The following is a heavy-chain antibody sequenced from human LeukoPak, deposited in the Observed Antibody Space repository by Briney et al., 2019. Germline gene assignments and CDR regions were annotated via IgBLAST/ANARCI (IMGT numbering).Heavy chain of an antibody. CDR1: GYTFTSYY. CDR3: ARDLGRYYNSSGYSSDY. J-gene: IGHJ4*02. CDR2: INPSGGST. V-gene: IGHV1-46*01. Sequence: ASVKVSCKTSGYTFTSYYMRWVRQAPGQGLEWIGIINPSGGSTSYAQKFQGRVTMTRDTSTSTVYMELSSLRSEDTAVYYCARDLGRYYNSSGYSSDYWGQGTLVTVSS. D-gene: IGHD3-22*01.